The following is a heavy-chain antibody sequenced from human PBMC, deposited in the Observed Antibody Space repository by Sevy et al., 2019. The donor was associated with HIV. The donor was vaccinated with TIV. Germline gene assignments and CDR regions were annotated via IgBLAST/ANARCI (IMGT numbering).Heavy chain of an antibody. CDR2: IKQDGSEK. D-gene: IGHD3-10*01. Sequence: GGSLRLSCAASGFTFSSYWMSWVRQAPGKGLEWVANIKQDGSEKYYVDSVKGRFTISRDNAKNSLYMQMNSLGAEDTAVYYCARVSGIPEWDAFDIWGQGTMVTVSS. V-gene: IGHV3-7*01. CDR3: ARVSGIPEWDAFDI. J-gene: IGHJ3*02. CDR1: GFTFSSYW.